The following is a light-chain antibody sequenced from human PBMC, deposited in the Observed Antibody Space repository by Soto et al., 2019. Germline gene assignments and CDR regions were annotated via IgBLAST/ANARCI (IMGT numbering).Light chain of an antibody. CDR1: QSVSSY. CDR3: QQRSDWPWT. Sequence: EVLLTQSPATLSLSPGERATLSCRASQSVSSYLAWYQQKPGQAPRLLLFDSSSRATGIPARFSGSGSGTDFTLTISSLEPEDFAVYYCQQRSDWPWTFDQGTKVEIK. J-gene: IGKJ1*01. V-gene: IGKV3-11*01. CDR2: DSS.